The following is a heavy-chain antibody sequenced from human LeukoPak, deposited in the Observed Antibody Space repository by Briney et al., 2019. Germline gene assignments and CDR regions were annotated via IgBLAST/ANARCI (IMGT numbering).Heavy chain of an antibody. V-gene: IGHV4-31*03. CDR1: GGSISSGGYS. D-gene: IGHD3-9*01. Sequence: PSQTLSLTCTVSGGSISSGGYSWSWIRQHPGKGLEWIGYIYYSGSTYYNPSLKSRVTISVDTSKNQFSLKLSSVTAADTAVYYCARGGNYDILTGYYRNYYYYGMDVWGQGTTVTVSS. CDR2: IYYSGST. J-gene: IGHJ6*02. CDR3: ARGGNYDILTGYYRNYYYYGMDV.